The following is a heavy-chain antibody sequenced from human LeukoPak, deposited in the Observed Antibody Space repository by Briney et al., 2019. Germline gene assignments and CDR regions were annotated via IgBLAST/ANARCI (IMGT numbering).Heavy chain of an antibody. V-gene: IGHV4-38-2*02. J-gene: IGHJ3*02. Sequence: PSETLSLTCTVSGYCISSGYDWGWIRQPPGKGLQWIGSIYYRRTLYYNPSLESRVTISIDTSKNQFSLKLSSVTAADTAVYYCASPKDSSGYQGAFDIWGQGTMVTVSS. CDR2: IYYRRTL. D-gene: IGHD3-22*01. CDR1: GYCISSGYD. CDR3: ASPKDSSGYQGAFDI.